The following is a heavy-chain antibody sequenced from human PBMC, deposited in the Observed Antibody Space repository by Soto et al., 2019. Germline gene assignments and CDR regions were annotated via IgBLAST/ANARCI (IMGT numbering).Heavy chain of an antibody. CDR1: DYTFTSYT. D-gene: IGHD5-12*01. CDR3: ARGRDGYKFPPEY. V-gene: IGHV1-18*04. J-gene: IGHJ4*02. CDR2: ISAYNGNT. Sequence: QVQLVQSGAEVKKPGASVKVSCKASDYTFTSYTISWVRQAPGQGLEWMGWISAYNGNTKYAQKLQGRVTXTXHXXTGTAYMELRSLRSDDTAVYYCARGRDGYKFPPEYWGQGTLVTVSS.